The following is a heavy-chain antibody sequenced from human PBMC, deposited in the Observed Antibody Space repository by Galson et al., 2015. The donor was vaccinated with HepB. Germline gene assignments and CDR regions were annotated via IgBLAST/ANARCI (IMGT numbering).Heavy chain of an antibody. CDR1: GFTFSRYW. D-gene: IGHD3-22*01. CDR2: IKYDGSEE. J-gene: IGHJ3*02. V-gene: IGHV3-7*01. Sequence: SLRLSCAASGFTFSRYWMSWVRQAPGKGLEWVANIKYDGSEEFYVDSVKGRFSISRDNAKNSRYLQMNSLRAEDTSVYYCARDSGGYYHAFDIWGQGTMVTVSS. CDR3: ARDSGGYYHAFDI.